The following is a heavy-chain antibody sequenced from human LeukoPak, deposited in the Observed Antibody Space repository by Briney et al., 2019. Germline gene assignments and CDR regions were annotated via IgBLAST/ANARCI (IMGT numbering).Heavy chain of an antibody. V-gene: IGHV4-34*01. D-gene: IGHD3-10*01. CDR3: ASFGYAFDI. Sequence: SETLSLTCAVYGGSFSGYYWSWIRQPPGKGLEWIGEINHSGSTNYNPSLKSRVTISVDTSKNQFSLKLSSVTAADTAVYYCASFGYAFDIWGQGTMVTVSS. CDR1: GGSFSGYY. J-gene: IGHJ3*02. CDR2: INHSGST.